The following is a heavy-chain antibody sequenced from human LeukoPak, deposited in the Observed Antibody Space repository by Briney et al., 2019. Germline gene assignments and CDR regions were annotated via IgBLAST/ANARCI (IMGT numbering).Heavy chain of an antibody. CDR2: IYYSGST. V-gene: IGHV4-59*12. CDR3: ARDMFEAYEYYYYYMDV. Sequence: PSETLSLTCTVSGGSISSYYWSWLRQPPGKGLEWIGYIYYSGSTNYNPSLKSRVTISVDTSKNQFSLKLSSVTAADTAVYYCARDMFEAYEYYYYYMDVWGKGTTVTVSS. CDR1: GGSISSYY. D-gene: IGHD3-10*02. J-gene: IGHJ6*03.